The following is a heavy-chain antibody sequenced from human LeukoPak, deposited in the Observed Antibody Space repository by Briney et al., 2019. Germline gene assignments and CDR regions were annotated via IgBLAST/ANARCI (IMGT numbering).Heavy chain of an antibody. CDR3: ARDSRYCSGGNCHLRFDY. Sequence: SETLSLTCAVYGGSFSGYYWSWIRQPPGKGLEWIGRVSYRGGTYYNPSLKTRVTISVDTSKNQFSLRLSSVTAADTAVYFCARDSRYCSGGNCHLRFDYWGQGILVTVSS. V-gene: IGHV4-34*01. J-gene: IGHJ4*02. CDR1: GGSFSGYY. D-gene: IGHD2-15*01. CDR2: VSYRGGT.